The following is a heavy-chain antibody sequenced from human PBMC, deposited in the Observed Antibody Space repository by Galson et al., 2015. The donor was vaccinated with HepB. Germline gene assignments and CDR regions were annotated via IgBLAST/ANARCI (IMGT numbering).Heavy chain of an antibody. J-gene: IGHJ4*02. CDR2: IIPILGIA. CDR3: ARGGVYGSGSYYLDY. Sequence: SVKVSCKASGGTFSSCTISWVRQAPGQGLEWMGRIIPILGIANYAQKFQGRVTITADKSTSTAYMELSSLRSEDTAVYYCARGGVYGSGSYYLDYWGQGTLVTVSS. V-gene: IGHV1-69*02. CDR1: GGTFSSCT. D-gene: IGHD3-10*01.